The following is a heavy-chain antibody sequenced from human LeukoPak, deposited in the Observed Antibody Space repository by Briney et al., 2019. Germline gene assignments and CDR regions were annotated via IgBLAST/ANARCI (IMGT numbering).Heavy chain of an antibody. CDR2: IYTSGST. Sequence: PSETLSLTCTVSGGSISSGSYYWSWIRQPAGKGLEWIGRIYTSGSTNYNPSLKSRVTISVDTSKNQVSLNLNSVTAADTAVYYCAHRKWEPPLDYWGQGLPVTVSS. D-gene: IGHD1-26*01. CDR1: GGSISSGSYY. J-gene: IGHJ4*02. CDR3: AHRKWEPPLDY. V-gene: IGHV4-61*02.